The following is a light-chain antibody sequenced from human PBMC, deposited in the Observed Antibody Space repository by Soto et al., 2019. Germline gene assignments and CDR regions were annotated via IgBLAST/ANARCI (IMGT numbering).Light chain of an antibody. CDR3: TSYKRSTPFYV. Sequence: QSVLTQPASVSGSPGQSIALSCTGVRTDVADGYDYVSWYQQHPGQAPQLIIYDVSNRPSGVSDRFSGSKSGNTASLTISGLQAEDEAEYYCTSYKRSTPFYVFGTGTKVTV. V-gene: IGLV2-14*03. J-gene: IGLJ1*01. CDR1: RTDVADGYDY. CDR2: DVS.